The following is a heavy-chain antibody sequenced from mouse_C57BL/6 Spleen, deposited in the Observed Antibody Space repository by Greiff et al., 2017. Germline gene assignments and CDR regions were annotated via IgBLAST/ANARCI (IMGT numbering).Heavy chain of an antibody. V-gene: IGHV1-19*01. CDR3: ANYYDYAYYFDY. CDR1: GYTFTDYY. Sequence: EVQLQQSGPVLVKPGASVKMSCKASGYTFTDYYMNWVKQSHGKSLEWIGVINPYNGGTSYNQKFKGKATLTVDKSSSTAYMELNSLTSEDSAVYYCANYYDYAYYFDYWGQGTTLTVSS. J-gene: IGHJ2*01. D-gene: IGHD2-4*01. CDR2: INPYNGGT.